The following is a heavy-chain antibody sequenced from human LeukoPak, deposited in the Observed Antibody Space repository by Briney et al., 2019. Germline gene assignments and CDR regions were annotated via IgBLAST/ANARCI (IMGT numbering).Heavy chain of an antibody. V-gene: IGHV3-7*03. CDR1: GFTFSSYW. J-gene: IGHJ6*03. D-gene: IGHD1-26*01. CDR3: ARGEYYYYYYMDV. CDR2: MKYDGSEK. Sequence: PGGSLRLSCAASGFTFSSYWMSWVRQAPGKGLEWVANMKYDGSEKYYVDSVKGRFTISRDNAKNSLYLQMNSLRADDTAVYYCARGEYYYYYYMDVWGKGTTVTVSS.